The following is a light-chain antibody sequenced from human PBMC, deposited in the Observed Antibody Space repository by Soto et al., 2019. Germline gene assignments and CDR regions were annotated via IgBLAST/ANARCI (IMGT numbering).Light chain of an antibody. CDR2: EDN. V-gene: IGLV6-57*04. Sequence: NFMLTQPHSVSESPGKTVTISCTRASGGIASTYVQWYQQRPGSAPNTVIYEDNHRPSGVPDRFSGSIDTSSNSASLTISGLTTEDEADYYCQSYDTSNHVVFGGGTKLTVL. J-gene: IGLJ2*01. CDR3: QSYDTSNHVV. CDR1: SGGIASTY.